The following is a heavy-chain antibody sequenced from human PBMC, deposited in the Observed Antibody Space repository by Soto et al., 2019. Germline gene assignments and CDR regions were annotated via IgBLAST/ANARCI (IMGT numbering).Heavy chain of an antibody. CDR1: GGTFSNYA. V-gene: IGHV1-69*01. D-gene: IGHD1-1*01. CDR3: AKAKVHRRHGYNLCDY. CDR2: IVPLFGTP. J-gene: IGHJ4*02. Sequence: QVQLVQSGAEVKKPGSSVKVSCKASGGTFSNYAISWVRQAPGQGLEWVGGIVPLFGTPSHAEKFQGRVTITADESTTTAYMTPSSLRSEDTAIYYCAKAKVHRRHGYNLCDYWGQGTLVTVSS.